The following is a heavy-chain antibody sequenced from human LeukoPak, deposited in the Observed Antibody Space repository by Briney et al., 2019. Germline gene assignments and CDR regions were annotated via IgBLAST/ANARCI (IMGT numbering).Heavy chain of an antibody. D-gene: IGHD1-26*01. Sequence: GESLRLSCAASGFTFSSYGMHWVRQAPGKGLEWVAVISYDGSNKYYADSVKGRFTISRDTSKKALYMQMNSLRADDTAVYYCAIRPGNYWYFDLWVRGTLVTVSS. CDR1: GFTFSSYG. J-gene: IGHJ2*01. V-gene: IGHV3-30*03. CDR3: AIRPGNYWYFDL. CDR2: ISYDGSNK.